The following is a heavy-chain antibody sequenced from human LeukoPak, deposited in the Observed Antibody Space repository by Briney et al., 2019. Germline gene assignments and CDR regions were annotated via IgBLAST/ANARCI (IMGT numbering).Heavy chain of an antibody. D-gene: IGHD6-6*01. Sequence: SETLSLTCAVYGGSLSGYYWSWIRQPPGKGLEWIGEINHSGSTNYNPSLKSRVTISVDTSKNQFSLKLSSVTAADTAVYYCARHLRIAARRYFDYWGQGTLVTVSS. V-gene: IGHV4-34*01. CDR2: INHSGST. CDR3: ARHLRIAARRYFDY. J-gene: IGHJ4*02. CDR1: GGSLSGYY.